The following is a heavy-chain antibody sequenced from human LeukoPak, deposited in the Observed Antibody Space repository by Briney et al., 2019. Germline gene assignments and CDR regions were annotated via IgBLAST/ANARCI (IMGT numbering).Heavy chain of an antibody. J-gene: IGHJ6*03. Sequence: VASVKVSCKASGYSFVLYGISWVRQAPGQGPEWMGWISTYNGNTKYAEKFQGRVTMTTDTPTSTAYMELRSLRSDDTAVYYCARVGCSSSWYLGYYYYYMDVWGKGTTVTVSS. V-gene: IGHV1-18*01. CDR3: ARVGCSSSWYLGYYYYYMDV. CDR1: GYSFVLYG. D-gene: IGHD6-13*01. CDR2: ISTYNGNT.